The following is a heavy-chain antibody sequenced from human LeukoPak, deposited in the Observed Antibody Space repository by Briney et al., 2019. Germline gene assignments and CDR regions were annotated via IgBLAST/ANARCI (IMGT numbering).Heavy chain of an antibody. CDR3: ARRGSGWYYFDY. CDR2: IIPIFGTA. Sequence: GASVKVSCKASGGTFSSYAISWVRQAPGQGLEWMGGIIPIFGTANYAQKFQGRVTITADKSTSTAYMELSSLRSEDTAVCYCARRGSGWYYFDYWGQGTLVTVSS. CDR1: GGTFSSYA. V-gene: IGHV1-69*06. J-gene: IGHJ4*02. D-gene: IGHD6-19*01.